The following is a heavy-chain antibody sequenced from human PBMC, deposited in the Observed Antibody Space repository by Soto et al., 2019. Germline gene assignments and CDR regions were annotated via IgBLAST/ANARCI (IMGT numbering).Heavy chain of an antibody. CDR3: ARQETIWDYYYYGMDV. D-gene: IGHD2-21*01. Sequence: QLQLQESGPGLVKPSETLSLTCTVSGGSISSSSYYWGWIRQPPGKGLEWIGSIYYSGSTYYNPSLKSRVTISVDTSKNQFSLKLSSVTAADTAVYYCARQETIWDYYYYGMDVWGQGTTVTVSS. J-gene: IGHJ6*02. CDR2: IYYSGST. V-gene: IGHV4-39*01. CDR1: GGSISSSSYY.